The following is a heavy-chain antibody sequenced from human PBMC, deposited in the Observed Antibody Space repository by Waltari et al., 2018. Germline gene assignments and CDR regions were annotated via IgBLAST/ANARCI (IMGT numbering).Heavy chain of an antibody. Sequence: QVQLQESGPGLVKPSGTLSLTCAVSGGAISSSNWWSWVRQPPGKGLEWIGEIYHSGSTNYNPSLKSRVTISVDKSKNQFSLKLSSVTAADTAVYYCARGGEEGVPAAGYGMDVWGQGTTVTVSS. CDR3: ARGGEEGVPAAGYGMDV. CDR1: GGAISSSNW. J-gene: IGHJ6*02. CDR2: IYHSGST. V-gene: IGHV4-4*02. D-gene: IGHD2-2*01.